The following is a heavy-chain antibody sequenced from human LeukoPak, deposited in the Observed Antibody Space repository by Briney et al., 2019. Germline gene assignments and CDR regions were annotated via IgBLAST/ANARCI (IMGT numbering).Heavy chain of an antibody. CDR3: AREIGPIQLHLWGSAFDY. V-gene: IGHV1-46*01. Sequence: HGASVKVSCKASGYTFSNYYIHWVRQAPGQGLEWMGIINPSGGSRSYAQKFQGRLTVTRDTSTSTVYMELSSLRSEDTAVYYCAREIGPIQLHLWGSAFDYWGQGALVTVSS. J-gene: IGHJ4*02. CDR2: INPSGGSR. D-gene: IGHD5-18*01. CDR1: GYTFSNYY.